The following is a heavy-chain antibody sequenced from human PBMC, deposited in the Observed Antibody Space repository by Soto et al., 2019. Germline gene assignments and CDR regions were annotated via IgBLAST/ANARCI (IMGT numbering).Heavy chain of an antibody. D-gene: IGHD7-27*01. J-gene: IGHJ4*02. Sequence: GGSLRLSCAASGFTFSSYAMSWVRQAPGKGLEWVSAISGSGGSTYYADSEKGRFTISRDNSKNTLYLQMNSLRAEDTAVYYCAKDTRPGDRFYYWGQGPLVTVSS. CDR1: GFTFSSYA. CDR2: ISGSGGST. CDR3: AKDTRPGDRFYY. V-gene: IGHV3-23*01.